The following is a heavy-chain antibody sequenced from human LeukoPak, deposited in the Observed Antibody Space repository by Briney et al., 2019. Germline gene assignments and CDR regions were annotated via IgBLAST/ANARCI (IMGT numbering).Heavy chain of an antibody. V-gene: IGHV3-23*01. CDR3: AIMHPYYDGSGYWVQ. Sequence: PGGSLRLSCAASGFTFSSYAMSWVRQAPGKGLEWVSGISTSGGSSSYADSVKGRFTISRDNPMNTLYMQMNSLRDEDTALYYCAIMHPYYDGSGYWVQWGQGTLVTVSS. J-gene: IGHJ4*02. CDR1: GFTFSSYA. D-gene: IGHD3-22*01. CDR2: ISTSGGSS.